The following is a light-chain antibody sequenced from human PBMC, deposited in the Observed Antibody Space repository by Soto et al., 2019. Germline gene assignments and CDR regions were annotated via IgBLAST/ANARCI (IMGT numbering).Light chain of an antibody. CDR1: QSVLYNSNSKNY. CDR3: QQHYTTPWT. J-gene: IGKJ1*01. V-gene: IGKV4-1*01. CDR2: WAS. Sequence: DIVMTQSPESLAVSLGERATIKCNSSQSVLYNSNSKNYLAWHQQKPGQPPKMLIYWASTRKSGVPARFSGSGSGTDFTLTISSLQAEDVAVYYCQQHYTTPWTFGQGTRVELK.